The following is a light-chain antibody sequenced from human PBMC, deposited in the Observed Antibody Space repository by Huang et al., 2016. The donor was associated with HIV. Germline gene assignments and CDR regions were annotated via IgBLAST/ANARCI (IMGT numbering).Light chain of an antibody. Sequence: EIVLTQSPGTLSLSPGDRATLSCRASQFVANAYVAWYQHKPGQSPRLLIYGASMRASGIPDSFSGSGFGTDFTLNISRLEPDDFAVYFCQQCGSPTWTFGQGTKVEIK. V-gene: IGKV3-20*01. CDR2: GAS. J-gene: IGKJ1*01. CDR1: QFVANAY. CDR3: QQCGSPTWT.